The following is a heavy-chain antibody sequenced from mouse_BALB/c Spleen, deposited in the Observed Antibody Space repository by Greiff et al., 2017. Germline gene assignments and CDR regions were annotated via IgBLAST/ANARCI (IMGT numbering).Heavy chain of an antibody. Sequence: EVQRVESGGGLVQPGGSLKLSCAASGFTFSSYGMSWVRQTPDKRLELVATINSNGGSTYYPDSVKGRFTISRDNAKNTLYLQMSSLKSEDTAMYYCARDGYYGHWYFDVWGAGTTVTVSS. D-gene: IGHD1-2*01. CDR1: GFTFSSYG. J-gene: IGHJ1*01. CDR3: ARDGYYGHWYFDV. CDR2: INSNGGST. V-gene: IGHV5-6-3*01.